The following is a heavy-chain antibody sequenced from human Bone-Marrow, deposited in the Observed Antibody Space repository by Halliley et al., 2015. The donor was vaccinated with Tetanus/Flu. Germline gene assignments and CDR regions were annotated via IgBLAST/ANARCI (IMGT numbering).Heavy chain of an antibody. J-gene: IGHJ5*02. CDR2: MTHDESGQ. Sequence: VAVMTHDESGQFYFDSVKGRFTISRDNSKYVLYLEMDSLKSEDSGVYYCAKDGGFRSGRGDAWGQGTRVTVAS. V-gene: IGHV3-30*18. CDR3: AKDGGFRSGRGDA. D-gene: IGHD3-3*01.